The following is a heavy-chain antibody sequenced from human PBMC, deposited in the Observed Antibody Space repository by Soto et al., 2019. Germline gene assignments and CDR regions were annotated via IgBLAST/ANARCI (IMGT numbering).Heavy chain of an antibody. CDR3: ARGRYYYGSGSYYNARWFDP. Sequence: SETLSLTCAVYGGSFSGYYWSWIRQPPGKGLEWIGEINHSGSTNYNPSLKSRVTISVDTSKNQFSLKLSSVTAADTAVYYCARGRYYYGSGSYYNARWFDPWGQGTLVTVSS. J-gene: IGHJ5*02. CDR2: INHSGST. V-gene: IGHV4-34*01. CDR1: GGSFSGYY. D-gene: IGHD3-10*01.